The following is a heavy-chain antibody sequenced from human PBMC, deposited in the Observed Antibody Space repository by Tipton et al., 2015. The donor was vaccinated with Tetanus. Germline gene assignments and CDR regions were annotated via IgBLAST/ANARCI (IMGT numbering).Heavy chain of an antibody. CDR3: ARSYDFYDSTGYTDDGMDV. CDR2: INPSAGTT. Sequence: VQLVQSGAEVKKPGASVKVSCKASGYTFTNYYMHWVRQAPGQGLEWMGAINPSAGTTRYEQKFQGRVIMTRDTSTTTVYMELNSLRSEDTAVFYCARSYDFYDSTGYTDDGMDVWGQGTSVTVSS. CDR1: GYTFTNYY. V-gene: IGHV1-46*01. J-gene: IGHJ6*02. D-gene: IGHD3-22*01.